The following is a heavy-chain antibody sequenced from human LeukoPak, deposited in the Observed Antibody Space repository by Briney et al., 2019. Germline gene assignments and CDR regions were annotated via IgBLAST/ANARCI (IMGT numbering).Heavy chain of an antibody. V-gene: IGHV1-8*01. Sequence: GASVKVSCKAPGYTFTSYDINWVRQATGQGLEWMGWMNPNSGNTGYAQKFQGRVTMTRNTSISTAYMELSSLRSEDTAVYYCLVYYDSGGQHAFDIWGQGTMVTVSS. J-gene: IGHJ3*02. CDR2: MNPNSGNT. CDR3: LVYYDSGGQHAFDI. D-gene: IGHD3-22*01. CDR1: GYTFTSYD.